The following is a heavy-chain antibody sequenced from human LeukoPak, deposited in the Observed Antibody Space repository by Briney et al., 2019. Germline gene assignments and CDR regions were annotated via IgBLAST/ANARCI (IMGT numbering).Heavy chain of an antibody. CDR2: IHSGGDI. J-gene: IGHJ4*02. CDR3: ARDELVRPFDY. D-gene: IGHD6-6*01. Sequence: GGSLRLSCAASAFTVTSYFMGWVRQAPGKGLEWVSIIHSGGDIYYADSVKGRFTISRDNAKNSLYLQMNSLRAEDTAVYYCARDELVRPFDYWGQGTLVTVSS. V-gene: IGHV3-69-1*01. CDR1: AFTVTSYF.